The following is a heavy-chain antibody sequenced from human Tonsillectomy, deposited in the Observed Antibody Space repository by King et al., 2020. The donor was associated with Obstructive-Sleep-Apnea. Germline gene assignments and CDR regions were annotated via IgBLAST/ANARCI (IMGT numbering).Heavy chain of an antibody. CDR1: GFTFSSYW. CDR2: IHTDGSTT. CDR3: ARYGSGSYYNPPFDY. V-gene: IGHV3-74*01. Sequence: VQLVESGGGLVQPGGSLRLSCAASGFTFSSYWMHWVRQAPGKGLVWVSRIHTDGSTTTYADSEKGRFTISRDNARNTLYLQMNSLRAEDTAVYYCARYGSGSYYNPPFDYWGQGTLVTVSS. J-gene: IGHJ4*02. D-gene: IGHD3-10*01.